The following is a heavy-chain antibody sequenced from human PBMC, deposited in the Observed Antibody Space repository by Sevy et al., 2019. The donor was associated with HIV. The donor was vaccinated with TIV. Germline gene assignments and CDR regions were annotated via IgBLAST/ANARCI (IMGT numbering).Heavy chain of an antibody. CDR2: ISGSGGST. J-gene: IGHJ4*02. V-gene: IGHV3-23*01. CDR1: GFTFSSYA. D-gene: IGHD6-13*01. Sequence: GGSLRLSCAASGFTFSSYAMSWVRQAPGKGLEWVSAISGSGGSTYYADSVKGRFTIPRDNSKNTLYLQMNSLGAEDTAVYYCAKGRVAAAGFDYWGQGTLVTVSS. CDR3: AKGRVAAAGFDY.